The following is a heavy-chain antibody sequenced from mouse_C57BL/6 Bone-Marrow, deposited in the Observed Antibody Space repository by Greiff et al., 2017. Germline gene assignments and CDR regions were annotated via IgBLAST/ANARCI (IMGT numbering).Heavy chain of an antibody. CDR1: GYTFTNYW. CDR3: ARYEYYGSSPWFAY. J-gene: IGHJ3*01. V-gene: IGHV1-63*01. CDR2: IYPGGGYT. Sequence: QVQLQQSGAELVRPGTSVKMSCKASGYTFTNYWIGWAKQRPGHGLEWIGDIYPGGGYTNYNEKFKGKATLTADKSSNTAYMQFSSLTSEDSAIYYCARYEYYGSSPWFAYWGQGTLVTVSA. D-gene: IGHD1-1*01.